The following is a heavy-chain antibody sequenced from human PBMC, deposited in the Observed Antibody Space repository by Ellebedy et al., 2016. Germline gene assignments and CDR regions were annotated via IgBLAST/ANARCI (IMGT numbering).Heavy chain of an antibody. CDR1: GFTFSSYA. V-gene: IGHV3-23*01. Sequence: GESLKISXAASGFTFSSYAMSWVRQAPGKGLEWVSAISGSGGSTYYADSVKGRFTISRDNSKNTLYLQMNSLRAEDTAVYYCARASSGSYYDPADYWGQGTLVTVSS. J-gene: IGHJ4*02. CDR2: ISGSGGST. CDR3: ARASSGSYYDPADY. D-gene: IGHD3-10*01.